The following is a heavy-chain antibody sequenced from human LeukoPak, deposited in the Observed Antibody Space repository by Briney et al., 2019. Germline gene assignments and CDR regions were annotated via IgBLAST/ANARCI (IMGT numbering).Heavy chain of an antibody. Sequence: SETLSLTCAVYGGSFSGYYWSWIRQPPGKGLEWIGEINHSGSTNYNPSLKSRVTISVDTSKNQFSLKLSSVTAAVTAVYYCAGHLRWFDYWGQGTLVTVSS. J-gene: IGHJ4*02. D-gene: IGHD4-23*01. V-gene: IGHV4-34*01. CDR2: INHSGST. CDR3: AGHLRWFDY. CDR1: GGSFSGYY.